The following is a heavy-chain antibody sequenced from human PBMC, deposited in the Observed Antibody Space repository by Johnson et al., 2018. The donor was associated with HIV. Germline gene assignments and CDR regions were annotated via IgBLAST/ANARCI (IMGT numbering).Heavy chain of an antibody. CDR3: ATSLTGTRPFDI. CDR2: VSYDGSYK. Sequence: QVQLVESGGGVVRPGGSLRLSCAASGFTFSNYGMHWVRQAPGKGLEWVAVVSYDGSYKDYADSVKGRFTISRDNSKNTLYLQMNSLRAEDTAVYYCATSLTGTRPFDIWGQGTMVTVSS. J-gene: IGHJ3*02. D-gene: IGHD1-7*01. CDR1: GFTFSNYG. V-gene: IGHV3-30*03.